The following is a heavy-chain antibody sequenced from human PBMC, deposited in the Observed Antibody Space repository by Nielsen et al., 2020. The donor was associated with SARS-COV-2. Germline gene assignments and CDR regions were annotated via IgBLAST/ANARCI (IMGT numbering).Heavy chain of an antibody. D-gene: IGHD5-24*01. CDR1: GGSISSYY. CDR2: IYYSGST. Sequence: SETLSLTCTVSGGSISSYYWSWIRQPPGKGLEWIGYIYYSGSTNYNPSLKSRVTISVDTSKNQFSLKLSSVTAADTAVYYCARVDGFNFDYWSQGTLVTVSS. V-gene: IGHV4-59*13. J-gene: IGHJ4*02. CDR3: ARVDGFNFDY.